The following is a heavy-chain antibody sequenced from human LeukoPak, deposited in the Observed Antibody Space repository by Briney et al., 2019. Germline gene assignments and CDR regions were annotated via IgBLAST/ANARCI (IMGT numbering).Heavy chain of an antibody. D-gene: IGHD3-22*01. V-gene: IGHV1-2*02. CDR1: GYTFTGYY. CDR3: ARDRRGTYYYDSSGYLFDY. Sequence: ASVKVSCKASGYTFTGYYMHWVRQAPGQGLEWMGWINPNSGGTNYAQKFQGRVTMTRDTSISTAYMVLSRLRSDDTAVYYCARDRRGTYYYDSSGYLFDYWGQGTLVTVSS. J-gene: IGHJ4*02. CDR2: INPNSGGT.